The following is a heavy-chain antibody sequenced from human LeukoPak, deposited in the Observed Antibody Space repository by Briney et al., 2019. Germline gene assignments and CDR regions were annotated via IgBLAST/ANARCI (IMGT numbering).Heavy chain of an antibody. CDR3: ASDLWDIVVVPAAK. D-gene: IGHD2-2*01. Sequence: SVKVSCKASGGTFSSYAISWVRQAPGQGLEWMGRIIPILGIANYAQKFQGRVTITADKSTSTAYMELSNLRSEDTAVYYCASDLWDIVVVPAAKWGQGTLVTVSS. V-gene: IGHV1-69*04. J-gene: IGHJ4*02. CDR1: GGTFSSYA. CDR2: IIPILGIA.